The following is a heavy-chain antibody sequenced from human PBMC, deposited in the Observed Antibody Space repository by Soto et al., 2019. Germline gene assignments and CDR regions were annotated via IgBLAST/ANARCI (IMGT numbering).Heavy chain of an antibody. CDR3: ARVVDSAEGSGAPPCENAFDI. D-gene: IGHD1-26*01. J-gene: IGHJ3*02. CDR1: GGSISSGGYY. V-gene: IGHV4-31*03. CDR2: IYYSGST. Sequence: SETLSLTCTVSGGSISSGGYYWSWIRQHPGKGLEWIGYIYYSGSTYYNPSLKSRVTVSVDTSKNQFSLKLSSVTAAGTAVYYCARVVDSAEGSGAPPCENAFDIWGQGTMVTVSS.